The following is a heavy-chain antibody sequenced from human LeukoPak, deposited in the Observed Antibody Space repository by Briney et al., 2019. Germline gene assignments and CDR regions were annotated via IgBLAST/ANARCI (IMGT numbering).Heavy chain of an antibody. J-gene: IGHJ4*02. CDR2: IYYSGST. CDR3: ARRALTGYSSSWSFDY. Sequence: PSETLSLTCTVSGGSINSSSYYWGWIRQPPGKGLEWIGSIYYSGSTYYNPSLKSRVTISVDTSKNQFSLKLSSVTAADTAVYYCARRALTGYSSSWSFDYWGQGTLVTVSS. V-gene: IGHV4-39*01. CDR1: GGSINSSSYY. D-gene: IGHD6-13*01.